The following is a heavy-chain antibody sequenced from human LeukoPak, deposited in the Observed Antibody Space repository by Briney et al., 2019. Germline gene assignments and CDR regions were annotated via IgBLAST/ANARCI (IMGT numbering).Heavy chain of an antibody. CDR3: ARGAFNYYDNSGYSNDAFDI. CDR2: ISYTGST. D-gene: IGHD3-22*01. CDR1: GGSISSGGYY. Sequence: SETLSLTCTVSGGSISSGGYYWSWIRQHPGKGLEWIGYISYTGSTYYNPSLRSRLIMSVATSKNQFSLKLSSVTAADTAVYFCARGAFNYYDNSGYSNDAFDIWGQGTMVTASS. J-gene: IGHJ3*02. V-gene: IGHV4-31*03.